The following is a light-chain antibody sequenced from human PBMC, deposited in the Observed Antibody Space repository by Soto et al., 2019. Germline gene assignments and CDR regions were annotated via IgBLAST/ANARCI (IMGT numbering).Light chain of an antibody. CDR2: KAS. Sequence: DIQMIQSPSTLSASVGDRVTITCRASQSISSWLAWYQQKPGRAPKVLIYKASSLESGVPSRFSGSGSGTEFTLTISSLQPDDFATYYCQQYNSYWTFGQGTKVEIK. CDR1: QSISSW. CDR3: QQYNSYWT. J-gene: IGKJ1*01. V-gene: IGKV1-5*03.